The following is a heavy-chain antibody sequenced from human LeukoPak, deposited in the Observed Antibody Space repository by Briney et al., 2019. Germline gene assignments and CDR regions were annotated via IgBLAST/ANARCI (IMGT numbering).Heavy chain of an antibody. D-gene: IGHD1-1*01. CDR2: INSDGSST. CDR1: GFTFSSYW. CDR3: ARWKGEQFGFDP. Sequence: GFLRLSCAASGFTFSSYWMHWVRQAPGKGLVWVSRINSDGSSTSYADSVKGRFTISRDNAKNTLYLQMNSLRAEDTAVYYCARWKGEQFGFDPWGQGTLVTVSS. J-gene: IGHJ5*02. V-gene: IGHV3-74*01.